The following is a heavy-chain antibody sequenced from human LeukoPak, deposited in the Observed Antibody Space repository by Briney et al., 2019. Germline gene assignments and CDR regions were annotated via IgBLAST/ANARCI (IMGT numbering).Heavy chain of an antibody. V-gene: IGHV4-39*07. CDR3: VRGRGDS. CDR2: IYYSVTT. J-gene: IGHJ4*02. Sequence: SETLSLTCTVSGGSISSSSYYWGWIRQPPGKGLEWIGSIYYSVTTYYSPSLKSRVTMSVGRSNNEFSLTLNSVTAADTAVYWCVRGRGDSWGQGTLVTVSS. CDR1: GGSISSSSYY. D-gene: IGHD3-16*01.